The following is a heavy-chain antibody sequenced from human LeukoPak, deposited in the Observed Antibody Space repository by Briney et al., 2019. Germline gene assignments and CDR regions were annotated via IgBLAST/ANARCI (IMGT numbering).Heavy chain of an antibody. D-gene: IGHD3-3*01. CDR1: GGSLSSSSYY. CDR3: ARHKDPDFWSGFAYNWFDP. Sequence: SETLSLTCTVSGGSLSSSSYYWGWIRQPPGKGLEWIGSIYYSGSTYYNPSLKSRVTISVDTSKNQFSLKLSSVTAADTAVYYCARHKDPDFWSGFAYNWFDPWGQGTLVTVSS. V-gene: IGHV4-39*01. CDR2: IYYSGST. J-gene: IGHJ5*02.